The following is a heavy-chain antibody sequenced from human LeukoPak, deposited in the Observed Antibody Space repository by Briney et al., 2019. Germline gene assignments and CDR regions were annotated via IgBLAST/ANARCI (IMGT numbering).Heavy chain of an antibody. Sequence: PGGSLRLSCAASGFTFSSYGMHWVRQAPGKGLEWVAFIQYDGSNKYYADSVKGRFTISRDNSKNTLYLQMNSLRAEDTAVYYCAKPSTMVGAVDYWGQGTLVTVSS. CDR3: AKPSTMVGAVDY. V-gene: IGHV3-30*02. CDR1: GFTFSSYG. J-gene: IGHJ4*02. CDR2: IQYDGSNK. D-gene: IGHD3-10*01.